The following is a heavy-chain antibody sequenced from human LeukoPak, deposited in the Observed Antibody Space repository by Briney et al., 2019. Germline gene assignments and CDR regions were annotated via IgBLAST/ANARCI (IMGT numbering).Heavy chain of an antibody. D-gene: IGHD3-9*01. Sequence: SETLSLTCTVSGGSISSGGYYWSWIRQHPGKGLEWIGYIYYSGSTYYNPSLKSRVTISVDTSKNQFSLKLSSVTAADTAVYYCASHYDILTGYYTGPFDYWGQGTLVTVSS. V-gene: IGHV4-31*03. J-gene: IGHJ4*02. CDR2: IYYSGST. CDR3: ASHYDILTGYYTGPFDY. CDR1: GGSISSGGYY.